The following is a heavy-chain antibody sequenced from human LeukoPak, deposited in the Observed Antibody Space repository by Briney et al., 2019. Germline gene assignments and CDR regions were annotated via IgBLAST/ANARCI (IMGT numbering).Heavy chain of an antibody. V-gene: IGHV1-2*02. CDR1: EYTFIAYY. CDR2: INPNSGGT. J-gene: IGHJ6*03. D-gene: IGHD3-16*01. CDR3: ARGHVDLGYMDV. Sequence: ASVKVSCKASEYTFIAYYIHWVRQAPGQGLEWVGWINPNSGGTNFAQKFQGRVTMTRDTSISTAYMELSRLRSDDTAVYYCARGHVDLGYMDVWGKGTTVTVSS.